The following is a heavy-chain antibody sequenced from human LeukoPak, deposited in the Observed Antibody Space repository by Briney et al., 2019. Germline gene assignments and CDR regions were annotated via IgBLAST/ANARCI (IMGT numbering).Heavy chain of an antibody. CDR3: AKDSVLPVAGLDY. CDR2: IKQDGSEK. Sequence: GGSLRLSCAASGFTFSSYWMSWVRQAPGKGLEWVANIKQDGSEKYYVDSVKGRFTISRDNAKNSLYLQMNSLRAEDTAVYYCAKDSVLPVAGLDYWGQGTLVTVSS. D-gene: IGHD6-19*01. V-gene: IGHV3-7*01. J-gene: IGHJ4*02. CDR1: GFTFSSYW.